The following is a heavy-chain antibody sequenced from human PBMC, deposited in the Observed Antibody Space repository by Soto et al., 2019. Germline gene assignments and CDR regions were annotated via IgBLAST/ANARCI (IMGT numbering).Heavy chain of an antibody. Sequence: RQAPGQGLEWMGIINPSGGSTSYAQKFQGRVTMTRDTSTSTVYMELSSLRSEDTAVYYCARGVSGDLGYWGQGTLVTVSS. CDR3: ARGVSGDLGY. D-gene: IGHD7-27*01. J-gene: IGHJ4*02. CDR2: INPSGGST. V-gene: IGHV1-46*01.